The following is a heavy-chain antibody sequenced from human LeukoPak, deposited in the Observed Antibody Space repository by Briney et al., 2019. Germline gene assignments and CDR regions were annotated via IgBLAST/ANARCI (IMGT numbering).Heavy chain of an antibody. D-gene: IGHD1-1*01. Sequence: GGSLRLSCVASGFTFRSYTMNWVRQAPGKGLEWVSAISKSSTYIHYADSVKGRFTISRDNTKNSLYLQMNSLRDEDTAVYYCVRDHDWSFDLWGQGALVTVSS. V-gene: IGHV3-21*01. CDR1: GFTFRSYT. J-gene: IGHJ4*02. CDR2: ISKSSTYI. CDR3: VRDHDWSFDL.